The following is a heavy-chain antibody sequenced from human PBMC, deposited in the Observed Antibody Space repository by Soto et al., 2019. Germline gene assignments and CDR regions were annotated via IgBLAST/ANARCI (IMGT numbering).Heavy chain of an antibody. V-gene: IGHV3-30-3*01. Sequence: VQLVESGGGVVQPGRSLRLSCVASGFTFSSYALHWVRQAPGKGLEWVAVTSYDGSNKYYADSVEGRFTISRDNSKNTLYLQTSSLTTDDTAVYYCARDTGDGTFDFWGQGTLVTVSS. CDR2: TSYDGSNK. CDR3: ARDTGDGTFDF. CDR1: GFTFSSYA. D-gene: IGHD7-27*01. J-gene: IGHJ4*02.